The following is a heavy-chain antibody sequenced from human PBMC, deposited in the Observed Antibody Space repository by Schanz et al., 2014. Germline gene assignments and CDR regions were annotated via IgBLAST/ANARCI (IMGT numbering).Heavy chain of an antibody. D-gene: IGHD7-27*01. V-gene: IGHV3-11*01. CDR2: VSSYDTTV. CDR1: GFTVNTNY. J-gene: IGHJ3*02. Sequence: VQLVESGGGLIHPGGSLRLSCAVSGFTVNTNYMTWLRQAPGKGLEWISYVSSYDTTVSYADSVKGRFTISRDNAKNSLYLEMTSLRGEDTAVYYCARENLNWEAFDIWGQGTVVTVSS. CDR3: ARENLNWEAFDI.